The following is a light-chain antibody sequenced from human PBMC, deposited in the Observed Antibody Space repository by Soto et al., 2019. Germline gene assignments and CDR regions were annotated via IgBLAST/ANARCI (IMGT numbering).Light chain of an antibody. J-gene: IGLJ1*01. CDR1: SPKTWACYD. CDR3: QSYDSSLSGFFV. Sequence: QSVLTQPPSVSGAPGQRVTISCTGGSPKTWACYDVHGYQQLPGRAPNPPIYANSNRSSGVPDRFAGSRSGSSASLAITGLQSEVEADYSCQSYDSSLSGFFVFGPGTKVTVL. V-gene: IGLV1-40*01. CDR2: ANS.